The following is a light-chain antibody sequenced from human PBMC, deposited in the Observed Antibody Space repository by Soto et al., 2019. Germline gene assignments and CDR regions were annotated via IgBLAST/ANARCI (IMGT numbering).Light chain of an antibody. Sequence: DIQMTQSPSSLSASVGDTITITCRASQRISTHLNWYQQKPGKAPNLLIYAAYNLQSGIPSRFSGSGSGTDFTLPISSLQPEDFATYYCQQSYSTARTFGQGTKVESK. CDR2: AAY. V-gene: IGKV1-39*01. CDR1: QRISTH. J-gene: IGKJ1*01. CDR3: QQSYSTART.